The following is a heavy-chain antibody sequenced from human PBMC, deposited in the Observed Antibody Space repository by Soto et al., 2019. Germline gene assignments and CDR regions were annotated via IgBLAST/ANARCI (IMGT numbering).Heavy chain of an antibody. CDR1: GYIFVNYG. CDR2: ISPYTGNT. D-gene: IGHD3-16*01. V-gene: IGHV1-18*01. Sequence: QVRLVQSGDEVKKPGASVKVSCKASGYIFVNYGIAWVRQAPGQGLEWMGWISPYTGNTHSATTVQGRLTMTTXXXXXTAYMDXXXLTSDXTXVYYCVMVDNYVTPTPQDVWGQGTTVTVSS. CDR3: VMVDNYVTPTPQDV. J-gene: IGHJ6*02.